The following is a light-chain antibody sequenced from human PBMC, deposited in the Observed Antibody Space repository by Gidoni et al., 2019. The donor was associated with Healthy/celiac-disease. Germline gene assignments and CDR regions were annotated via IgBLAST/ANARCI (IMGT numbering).Light chain of an antibody. V-gene: IGKV4-1*01. Sequence: DLVMTQSPDSLPVSLGERATINCKSSQSVLYRSNNQNYLAWYQQKPGQPPKLLIYWASARESGVPDRFSGSGSGTDFTLPISSLQAEDVAVYYCQRYYSTPWTLGQGTKVEIK. CDR1: QSVLYRSNNQNY. CDR2: WAS. CDR3: QRYYSTPWT. J-gene: IGKJ1*01.